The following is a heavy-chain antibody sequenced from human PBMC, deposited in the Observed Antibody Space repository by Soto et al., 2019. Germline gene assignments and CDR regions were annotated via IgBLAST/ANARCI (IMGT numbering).Heavy chain of an antibody. D-gene: IGHD2-2*01. CDR1: GGSISSYY. CDR3: ARGAVDIVVVPAAPYNWFDP. V-gene: IGHV4-59*01. J-gene: IGHJ5*02. CDR2: IYYSGST. Sequence: SLTCTVSGGSISSYYWSWIRQPPGKGLEWIGYIYYSGSTNYNPSLKSRVTISVDTSKNQFSLKLSSVTAADTAVYYCARGAVDIVVVPAAPYNWFDPWGQGTLVTVSS.